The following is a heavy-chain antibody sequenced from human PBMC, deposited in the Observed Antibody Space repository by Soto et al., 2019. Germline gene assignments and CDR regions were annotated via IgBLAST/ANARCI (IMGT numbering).Heavy chain of an antibody. Sequence: SETLSLTCTVSGGSISSGDYYWSWIRQPPGKGLEWIGYIYYSGSTYYNPSLKSRVTISVDTSKNQFSLKLSSVTAADTAVYYCASQLGLNYYFDYWGQGTLVTVSS. CDR2: IYYSGST. CDR1: GGSISSGDYY. J-gene: IGHJ4*02. V-gene: IGHV4-30-4*01. D-gene: IGHD6-6*01. CDR3: ASQLGLNYYFDY.